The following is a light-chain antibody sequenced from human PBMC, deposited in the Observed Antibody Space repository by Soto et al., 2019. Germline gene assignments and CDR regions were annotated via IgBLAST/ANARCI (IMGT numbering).Light chain of an antibody. CDR3: YSYAGPYTFTV. CDR2: DVS. CDR1: SSDVGGYHY. J-gene: IGLJ2*01. Sequence: QSALTQPRSVSGSPGQSVTISCTGTSSDVGGYHYVSWYQHHPGKAPKLMIFDVSKRPSGVPDRFSGSKSGNTASLTISGLQAEDEADYYCYSYAGPYTFTVFGGGTQLTVL. V-gene: IGLV2-11*01.